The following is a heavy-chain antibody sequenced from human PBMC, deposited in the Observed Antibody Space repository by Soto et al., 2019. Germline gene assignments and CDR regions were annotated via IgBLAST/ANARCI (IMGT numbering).Heavy chain of an antibody. CDR2: ISAYNGNT. Sequence: QVQLVQSGAEVKKPGASVKVSCKASGYTFSSYFISWVRQAPGQGLEWMGWISAYNGNTNYAQNLQGRVTMTTDTSTSTAYRELRSLRSDDKAVYYCARDLPPVDYWGQGTLVTVSS. CDR1: GYTFSSYF. V-gene: IGHV1-18*01. CDR3: ARDLPPVDY. J-gene: IGHJ4*02.